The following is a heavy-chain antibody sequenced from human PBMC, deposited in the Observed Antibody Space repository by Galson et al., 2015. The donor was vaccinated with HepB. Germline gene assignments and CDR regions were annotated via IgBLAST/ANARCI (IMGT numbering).Heavy chain of an antibody. J-gene: IGHJ4*02. D-gene: IGHD2-15*01. CDR1: GGSISSGDYY. CDR3: ARDPLFTPYCSGGSCSDY. Sequence: TLSLTCTVSGGSISSGDYYWSWIRQPPGKGLEWIGYIYYSGSTYYNPSLKSRVTISVDTSKNQFSLKLSSVTAADTAVYYCARDPLFTPYCSGGSCSDYWGQGTLVTVSS. CDR2: IYYSGST. V-gene: IGHV4-30-4*01.